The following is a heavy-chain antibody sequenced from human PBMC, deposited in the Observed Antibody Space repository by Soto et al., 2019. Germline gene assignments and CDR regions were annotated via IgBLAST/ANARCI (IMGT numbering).Heavy chain of an antibody. CDR2: IYWDDDK. CDR1: GFSLTSGVG. Sequence: QITLKESGPTLVRPPQTLTLTCTFSGFSLTSGVGVGWIRQPPGKALDWLALIYWDDDKRYSPSLKNRLTITKDTSKNQLVLTMTNVGPVDTATYFCAHIDPEIVTVGGHGGFDYWGQGTLVTVSS. V-gene: IGHV2-5*02. D-gene: IGHD5-12*01. CDR3: AHIDPEIVTVGGHGGFDY. J-gene: IGHJ4*02.